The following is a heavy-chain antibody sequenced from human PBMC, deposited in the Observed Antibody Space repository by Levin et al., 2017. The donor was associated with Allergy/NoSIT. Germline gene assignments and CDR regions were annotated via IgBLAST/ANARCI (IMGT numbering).Heavy chain of an antibody. J-gene: IGHJ4*02. CDR3: ASVSQYCTGGVCYDY. D-gene: IGHD2-8*02. Sequence: KAGGSLRLSCAASGFTFSSYSMIWVRQAPGKGLEWVSSISSRSSYIYYADSVKGRFTISRDNAKNSLYLQMNSLRAEDTAVYYCASVSQYCTGGVCYDYWGQGSLVTVSS. V-gene: IGHV3-21*01. CDR2: ISSRSSYI. CDR1: GFTFSSYS.